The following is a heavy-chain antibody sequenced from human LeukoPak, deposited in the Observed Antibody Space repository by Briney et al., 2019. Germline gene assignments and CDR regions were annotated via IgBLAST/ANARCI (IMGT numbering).Heavy chain of an antibody. V-gene: IGHV5-51*01. Sequence: GESLKISCQGSRYSFTSYWIGWVRQLPGKGLEWMGIIYPGDSDTRYSPSFQGQVTISADKSISTAYLQWSSLKASDTAMYSCARLHRVNLYYFDYWGQGTLVTVSS. CDR2: IYPGDSDT. D-gene: IGHD3-10*01. CDR1: RYSFTSYW. J-gene: IGHJ4*02. CDR3: ARLHRVNLYYFDY.